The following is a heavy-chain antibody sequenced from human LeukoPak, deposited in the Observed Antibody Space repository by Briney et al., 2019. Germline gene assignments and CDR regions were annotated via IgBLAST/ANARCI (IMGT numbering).Heavy chain of an antibody. V-gene: IGHV3-23*01. Sequence: GGSLRLSCAASGFTFSSYAMSWVRQAPGKGQEWVSAISGSGGSTYYADSVKGRFTISRDNSKNTLYLQMNSLRAEDTAVYYCAKDQRIYYDSSGYYDYWGQGTLVTVSS. J-gene: IGHJ4*02. CDR1: GFTFSSYA. CDR3: AKDQRIYYDSSGYYDY. D-gene: IGHD3-22*01. CDR2: ISGSGGST.